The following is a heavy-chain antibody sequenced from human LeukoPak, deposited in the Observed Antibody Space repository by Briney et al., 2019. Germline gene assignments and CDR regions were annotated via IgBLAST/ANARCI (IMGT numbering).Heavy chain of an antibody. CDR2: IDWDDDK. V-gene: IGHV2-70*11. J-gene: IGHJ4*02. D-gene: IGHD6-19*01. CDR3: ARSVSGWGNFDY. Sequence: ESGPTLVNPTQTLTLTCTFSGFSLSTSGMCVSWIRQPPGKALEWLARIDWDDDKYYSTSLKTRLTISKDTSKNQEVLTMTNMDPVDTATYYCARSVSGWGNFDYWGQGTLVTVSS. CDR1: GFSLSTSGMC.